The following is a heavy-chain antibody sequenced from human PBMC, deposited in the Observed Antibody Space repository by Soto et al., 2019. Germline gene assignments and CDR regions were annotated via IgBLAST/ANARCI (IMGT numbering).Heavy chain of an antibody. J-gene: IGHJ5*02. Sequence: ASVKVSCKASGYAFSNNDISWVRQSTGQGLEWMGWMNPNSGNGGYAQKFQGRVTMTRDTSTSTAYMELSSLASDDTVIYYCARMATSGTLNWFDPWGQGTLVTVSS. CDR2: MNPNSGNG. CDR1: GYAFSNND. CDR3: ARMATSGTLNWFDP. V-gene: IGHV1-8*01.